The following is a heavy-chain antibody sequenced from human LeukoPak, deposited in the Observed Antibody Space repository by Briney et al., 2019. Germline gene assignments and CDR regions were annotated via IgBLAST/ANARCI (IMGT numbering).Heavy chain of an antibody. CDR1: GFTFSNYW. Sequence: GGSLRLSCAASGFTFSNYWMHWVRQVPGKGLVWVSRINDDGSATFYADSVKGRFTISRDNSKNTLYLQMNSLRAEDTAVYYCAKFAGSAFDIWGQGTMVTVSS. V-gene: IGHV3-74*01. J-gene: IGHJ3*02. D-gene: IGHD3-10*01. CDR3: AKFAGSAFDI. CDR2: INDDGSAT.